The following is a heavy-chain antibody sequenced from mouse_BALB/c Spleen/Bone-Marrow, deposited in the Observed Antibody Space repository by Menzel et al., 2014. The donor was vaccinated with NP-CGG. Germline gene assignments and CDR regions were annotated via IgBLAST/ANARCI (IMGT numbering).Heavy chain of an antibody. Sequence: VKLQESGPGLVQPSQSLSITCTVSGFSLTSYGVHWVRQSPGKGLQWLGVIWSGGSTDYNAAFISRLSISKDNSKSQVFFKMNSLQANDTAVYYCARNLLLRRAMDYWGQGTSVTVSS. CDR3: ARNLLLRRAMDY. CDR1: GFSLTSYG. D-gene: IGHD1-1*01. CDR2: IWSGGST. V-gene: IGHV2-2*02. J-gene: IGHJ4*01.